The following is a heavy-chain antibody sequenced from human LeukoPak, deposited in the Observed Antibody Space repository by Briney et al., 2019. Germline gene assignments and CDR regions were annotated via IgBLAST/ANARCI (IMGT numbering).Heavy chain of an antibody. CDR2: IYYSGST. D-gene: IGHD3-10*01. J-gene: IGHJ4*02. V-gene: IGHV4-59*01. Sequence: PSETLSLTCTVSGGSISSYYWSWIRQPPGKGLEWIGYIYYSGSTNYNPSLMSRVTISVDTSKNQFSLKLSSVTAADTAVYYCARGDQWFGEGLFDYWGQGTLVTVSS. CDR3: ARGDQWFGEGLFDY. CDR1: GGSISSYY.